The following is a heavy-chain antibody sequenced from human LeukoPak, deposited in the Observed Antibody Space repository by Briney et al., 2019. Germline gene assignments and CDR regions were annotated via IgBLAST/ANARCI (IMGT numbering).Heavy chain of an antibody. V-gene: IGHV1-24*01. CDR3: AAGEWEQLLDY. CDR2: FDPGDGKI. J-gene: IGHJ4*02. CDR1: GHTLTELS. D-gene: IGHD5-24*01. Sequence: GASVKVSCKVSGHTLTELSLHWVRQAPGKGLDWMGGFDPGDGKIIYAQKFQGRVTMTEDTSTKTAYMEFNSLRSEDTAVYYCAAGEWEQLLDYWGQGTLVAVSS.